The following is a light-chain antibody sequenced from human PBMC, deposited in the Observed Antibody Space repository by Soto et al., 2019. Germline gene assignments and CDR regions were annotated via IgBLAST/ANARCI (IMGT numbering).Light chain of an antibody. CDR1: QSVNSN. Sequence: ETVMTQSPATLSVSPGERATLACRASQSVNSNLAWYQQKLGQAPRVLIYGASTRATGIPDRFSGSGSGTKFILTISSLQSEELAVYSCQEYNTWPLTFGQGTKVAIK. J-gene: IGKJ1*01. V-gene: IGKV3-15*01. CDR2: GAS. CDR3: QEYNTWPLT.